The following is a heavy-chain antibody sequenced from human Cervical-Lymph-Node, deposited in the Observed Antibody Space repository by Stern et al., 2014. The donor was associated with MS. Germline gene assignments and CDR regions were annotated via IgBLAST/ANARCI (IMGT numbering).Heavy chain of an antibody. Sequence: QVQLVQSGPGLVKPSETLSLTCTVSGGSISADYWNWVRQPPGKGLEWMGYVYYNRDTNYKPSLKSRVTISVNTSKNQFSLRLTSVTAADTAVYYCAKGVGWTPDSWGQGTLVTVSS. CDR2: VYYNRDT. CDR1: GGSISADY. V-gene: IGHV4-59*12. D-gene: IGHD1-26*01. J-gene: IGHJ4*02. CDR3: AKGVGWTPDS.